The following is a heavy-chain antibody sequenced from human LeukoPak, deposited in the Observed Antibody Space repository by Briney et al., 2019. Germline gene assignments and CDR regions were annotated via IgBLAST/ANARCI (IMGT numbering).Heavy chain of an antibody. D-gene: IGHD3-10*01. CDR1: GGSISSSNW. CDR3: ARVLCSGKGVLCFGKVRHYYGMDV. Sequence: SGTLSLTCAVSGGSISSSNWWSWVRQPPGKGLEWIGEIYHSGSTNYNPSLKSRVTISVDKSKNQFSLKLSSVTAADTAVYSCARVLCSGKGVLCFGKVRHYYGMDVWGQGTTVTVSS. CDR2: IYHSGST. V-gene: IGHV4-4*02. J-gene: IGHJ6*02.